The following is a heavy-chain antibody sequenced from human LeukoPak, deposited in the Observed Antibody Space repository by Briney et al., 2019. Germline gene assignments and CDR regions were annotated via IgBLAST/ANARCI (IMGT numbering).Heavy chain of an antibody. Sequence: SDTLSLTCTVSGGSISSYYWGWIRQPPGKGLEWIGYIYSSGSTNYNPSLKSRLTISVDTSKNQFSLQLNSVTPEDTAVYYCAREGAGYSRWGQGTLVTVSS. V-gene: IGHV4-59*12. CDR2: IYSSGST. CDR1: GGSISSYY. D-gene: IGHD3-9*01. CDR3: AREGAGYSR. J-gene: IGHJ4*02.